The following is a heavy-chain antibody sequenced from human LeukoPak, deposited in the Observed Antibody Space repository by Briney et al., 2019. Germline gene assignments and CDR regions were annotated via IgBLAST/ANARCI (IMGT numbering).Heavy chain of an antibody. V-gene: IGHV1-2*02. CDR1: GYTFTGYY. CDR2: INPNSGGT. D-gene: IGHD3-22*01. CDR3: ARAHVDYYDSSGSYYYYMDV. Sequence: ASVKVSCKASGYTFTGYYMHWVRQAPGQGLEWMGWINPNSGGTNYAQKFQGRVTMTRDTSISTAYMELSRLRSDDTAVYYCARAHVDYYDSSGSYYYYMDVWGKGTTVTVSS. J-gene: IGHJ6*03.